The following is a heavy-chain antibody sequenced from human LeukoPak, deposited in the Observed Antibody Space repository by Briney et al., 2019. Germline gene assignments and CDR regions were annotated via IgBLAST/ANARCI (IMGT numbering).Heavy chain of an antibody. Sequence: ASVKVSCKASGYTFTGYYMHWVRQAPGQGLEWMGRINPNSGGTNYAQKFQGRVTMTRDTSISTAYMELSRLSSDDTAVYYCARVIGDIRWLQFRAGKNWFDPWGQGTLVTVSS. D-gene: IGHD5-24*01. V-gene: IGHV1-2*06. CDR2: INPNSGGT. CDR3: ARVIGDIRWLQFRAGKNWFDP. J-gene: IGHJ5*02. CDR1: GYTFTGYY.